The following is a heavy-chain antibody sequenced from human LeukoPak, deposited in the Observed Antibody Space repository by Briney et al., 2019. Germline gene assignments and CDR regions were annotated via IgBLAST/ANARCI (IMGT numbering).Heavy chain of an antibody. J-gene: IGHJ4*02. CDR2: IHRDGRT. Sequence: GSLRLSCAASGFTFSSHGMHWVRQPPGQGLEWIGEIHRDGRTRYNPSLQTRVTMSIDYSKNQISLEVTSATAADTAIYYCGKTDIYFNPIDYWGPGSLVTVSP. V-gene: IGHV4-4*02. CDR1: GFTFSSHG. D-gene: IGHD3-9*01. CDR3: GKTDIYFNPIDY.